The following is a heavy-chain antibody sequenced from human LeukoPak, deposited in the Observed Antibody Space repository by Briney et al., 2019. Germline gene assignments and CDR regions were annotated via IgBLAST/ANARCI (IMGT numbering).Heavy chain of an antibody. D-gene: IGHD4-11*01. CDR3: ARASMTTLTTTGFEY. J-gene: IGHJ4*02. CDR1: GFIFSDYE. V-gene: IGHV3-48*03. Sequence: GGSLRLCCGASGFIFSDYEMNWVRQAPGKGLEWVSYTSNSGMTTYYTDSVKGRFTISRDNAKNSLFLQMNSLRAEDTAVYYCARASMTTLTTTGFEYWGQGTQVTVSS. CDR2: TSNSGMTT.